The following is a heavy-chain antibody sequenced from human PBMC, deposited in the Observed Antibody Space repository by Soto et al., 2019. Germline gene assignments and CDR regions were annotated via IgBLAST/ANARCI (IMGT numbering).Heavy chain of an antibody. D-gene: IGHD5-18*01. V-gene: IGHV1-69*06. Sequence: SVKVSCKASGVTSSTHTITWVRQAPGQGLEWMGGIIPLFGTGHKAQKFQGRITIIADKSTSTAYMELSSLRSEDTAVYFCASGSAMGAGHWGPGTLVTVSS. CDR3: ASGSAMGAGH. CDR1: GVTSSTHT. J-gene: IGHJ4*02. CDR2: IIPLFGTG.